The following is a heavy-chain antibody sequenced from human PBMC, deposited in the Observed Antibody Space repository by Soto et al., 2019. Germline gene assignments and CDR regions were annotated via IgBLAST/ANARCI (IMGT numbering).Heavy chain of an antibody. D-gene: IGHD3-10*01. CDR1: GFTFSSVG. CDR2: ISYDGGHK. CDR3: AKERGGFDP. J-gene: IGHJ5*02. V-gene: IGHV3-30*18. Sequence: QEHLVESGGGVVQPGRSLRLSCAASGFTFSSVGMHWVRQAPGKGLEWVAVISYDGGHKDYVDSVKGRFTISRDNSKNILYLQMNSLRVDDTAVYYCAKERGGFDPWGQGTLVTVSS.